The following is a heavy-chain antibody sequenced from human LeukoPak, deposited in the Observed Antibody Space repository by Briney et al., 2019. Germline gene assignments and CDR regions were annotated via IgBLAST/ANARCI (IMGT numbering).Heavy chain of an antibody. CDR3: TNRVFSSGGTRPEY. J-gene: IGHJ4*02. V-gene: IGHV3-7*01. Sequence: GGSLRLSCEVSGFNFRSMWMSWVRQAPGRRPEWVANLGQDGREQYFADSVKGRFSISRDNAKNSVYLQMNSLTVEDTAIYYCTNRVFSSGGTRPEYWGQGTLVTVSS. CDR1: GFNFRSMW. CDR2: LGQDGREQ. D-gene: IGHD3-10*01.